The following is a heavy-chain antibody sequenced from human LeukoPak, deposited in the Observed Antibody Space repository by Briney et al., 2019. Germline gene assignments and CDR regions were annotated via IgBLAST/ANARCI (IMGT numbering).Heavy chain of an antibody. CDR2: ISGSGGST. Sequence: GGSLRLSCAASGFTFSSYAMSWVRQAPGKGLDWVSVISGSGGSTYYADSVKGRFTISRDNSKNTLYLQMNSLRAEDTAVYYCAKDYYYYDRSCIDYWGQGTLVTVSS. CDR3: AKDYYYYDRSCIDY. CDR1: GFTFSSYA. J-gene: IGHJ4*02. V-gene: IGHV3-23*01. D-gene: IGHD3-22*01.